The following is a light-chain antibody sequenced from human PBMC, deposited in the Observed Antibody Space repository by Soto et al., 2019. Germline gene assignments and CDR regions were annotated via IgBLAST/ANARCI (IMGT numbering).Light chain of an antibody. CDR1: QSVSSNY. J-gene: IGKJ5*01. V-gene: IGKV3-20*01. CDR2: GIS. Sequence: EVVLTQSPATLSLSPGERATLSCRASQSVSSNYLAWYQQKPGQAPRLLMSGISNRATVTPDRFSGSGSGTEFTLTISSLQPEDFATYYCQQHGRCPITFGQGTRLEIK. CDR3: QQHGRCPIT.